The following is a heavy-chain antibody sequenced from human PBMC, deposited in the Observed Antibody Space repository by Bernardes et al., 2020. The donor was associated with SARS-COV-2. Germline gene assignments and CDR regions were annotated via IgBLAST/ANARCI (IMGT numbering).Heavy chain of an antibody. CDR2: IIPILGIA. Sequence: SVKVSCKASGGTFSSYTISWVRQAPGQGLEWMGRIIPILGIANYAQKFQGRVTITADKSTSTAYMELSSLRSEDTAVYYCARGSGDFGVVYFDPWGQGTLVTVSS. CDR1: GGTFSSYT. CDR3: ARGSGDFGVVYFDP. D-gene: IGHD3-3*01. J-gene: IGHJ5*02. V-gene: IGHV1-69*02.